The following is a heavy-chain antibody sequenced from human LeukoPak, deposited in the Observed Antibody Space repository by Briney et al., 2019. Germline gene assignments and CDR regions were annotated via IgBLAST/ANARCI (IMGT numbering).Heavy chain of an antibody. J-gene: IGHJ3*02. CDR2: MHNSGSS. CDR1: GASTSHFY. V-gene: IGHV4-59*01. CDR3: ARSAEWLRNAFDI. D-gene: IGHD5-12*01. Sequence: SETLSLSCTVSGASTSHFYWNWIRQPPGKGLEWIGYMHNSGSSKHSPSLKSRVTISIDASKNQFSLQLTSVTAADTAMYFCARSAEWLRNAFDIWGQGTMVSVSS.